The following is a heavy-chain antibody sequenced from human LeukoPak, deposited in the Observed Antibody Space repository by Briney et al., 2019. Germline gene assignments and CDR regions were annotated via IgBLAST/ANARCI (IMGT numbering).Heavy chain of an antibody. CDR3: ARGWHSSGHCDTFDI. Sequence: PGGSLRLSCAASGFTVSSNYMSWVRQAPGKGLEWVSVIYSGGSTYYADSVKGRFTISRDNSKNTLYLQMNSLRAEDTAVYYCARGWHSSGHCDTFDIWGQGTMVTVSS. V-gene: IGHV3-66*01. CDR2: IYSGGST. CDR1: GFTVSSNY. J-gene: IGHJ3*02. D-gene: IGHD3-22*01.